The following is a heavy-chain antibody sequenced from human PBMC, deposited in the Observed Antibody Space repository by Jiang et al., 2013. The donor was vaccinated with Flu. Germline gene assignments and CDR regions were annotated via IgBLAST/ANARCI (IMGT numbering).Heavy chain of an antibody. D-gene: IGHD4-17*01. V-gene: IGHV3-49*03. J-gene: IGHJ2*01. CDR3: TRLYDYGDDYWYFDL. CDR2: IRSKAYGGTT. Sequence: RSLRLSCTASGFTFGDYAMSWFRQAPGKGLEWVGFIRSKAYGGTTEYAASVKGRFTISRDDSKSIAYLQMNSLKTEDTAVYYCTRLYDYGDDYWYFDLWGRGTLVTVSS. CDR1: GFTFGDYA.